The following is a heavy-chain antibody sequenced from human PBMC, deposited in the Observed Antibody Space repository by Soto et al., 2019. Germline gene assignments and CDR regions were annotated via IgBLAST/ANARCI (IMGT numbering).Heavy chain of an antibody. J-gene: IGHJ4*02. CDR3: ARGRYFDWSTDY. Sequence: SETLSLTCTVSGGSISSYYWSWIRQSPGKGLEWIGYIYYSGSTNYNPSLKSRVTISVDTSKNQFSLKLSSVTAADTAVYYCARGRYFDWSTDYRAQRTLVTISS. D-gene: IGHD3-9*01. CDR2: IYYSGST. CDR1: GGSISSYY. V-gene: IGHV4-59*01.